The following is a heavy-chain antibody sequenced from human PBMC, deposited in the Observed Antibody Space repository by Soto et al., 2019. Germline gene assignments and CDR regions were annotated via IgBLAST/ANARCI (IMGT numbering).Heavy chain of an antibody. CDR2: VSSSGGYT. J-gene: IGHJ2*01. V-gene: IGHV3-11*06. D-gene: IGHD1-26*01. Sequence: QMQLVESGGDLVKPGGSLRLSCAASGFNFGDYYMSWVRQAPGKGLEWVSFVSSSGGYTKYSDSVGGRFTVSRDNDKNSLHLQLNSLRVEDTAVYYCARLRVGVNWYFDLWGRGTLVTVSS. CDR3: ARLRVGVNWYFDL. CDR1: GFNFGDYY.